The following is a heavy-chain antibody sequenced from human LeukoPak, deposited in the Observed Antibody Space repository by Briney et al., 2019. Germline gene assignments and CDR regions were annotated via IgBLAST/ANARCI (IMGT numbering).Heavy chain of an antibody. J-gene: IGHJ6*02. CDR3: ARDDITYGLYLGMDV. V-gene: IGHV3-23*01. Sequence: GGSLRLSCAASGFTFRSHAMSWVRRAPGRGLEWVSAIRGDGATMFYADSVKGRITVSRDNSKNTLYLQFNSPRVDDTAVYYCARDDITYGLYLGMDVWGQGTTVIVAS. CDR2: IRGDGATM. D-gene: IGHD2-15*01. CDR1: GFTFRSHA.